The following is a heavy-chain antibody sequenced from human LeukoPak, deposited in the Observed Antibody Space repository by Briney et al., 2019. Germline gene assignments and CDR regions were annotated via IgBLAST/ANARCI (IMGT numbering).Heavy chain of an antibody. D-gene: IGHD3-10*01. CDR2: INTNTGNP. Sequence: ASVKVSCKASGYTFTSYAMNWVRQAPGQGLEWMGWINTNTGNPTYAQGFTGRFVFSLDTSVSSAYLQISSLKAEDTAVYYCARGSMVRGVITSDYWGQGTLVTVSS. CDR3: ARGSMVRGVITSDY. V-gene: IGHV7-4-1*02. CDR1: GYTFTSYA. J-gene: IGHJ4*02.